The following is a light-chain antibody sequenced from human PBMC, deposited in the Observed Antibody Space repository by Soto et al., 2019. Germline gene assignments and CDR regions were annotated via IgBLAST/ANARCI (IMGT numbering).Light chain of an antibody. CDR2: EVS. CDR3: SSYAGSNHVV. V-gene: IGLV2-8*01. CDR1: SSDVGAYNF. Sequence: QSALTQPPSASGSPGQSVTISCTGTSSDVGAYNFVSWYQQHPGKAPKLMISEVSKRPSGVPDRFSGSKSGNTASLTVSGLQAEDEADYYCSSYAGSNHVVFGGGTKLTVL. J-gene: IGLJ2*01.